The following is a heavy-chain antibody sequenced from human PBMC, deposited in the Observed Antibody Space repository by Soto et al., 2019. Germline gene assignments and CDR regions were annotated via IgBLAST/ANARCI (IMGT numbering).Heavy chain of an antibody. CDR1: GFTFSSYS. V-gene: IGHV3-21*01. J-gene: IGHJ5*02. CDR3: ARGDYSGRDWFDP. Sequence: GGSLRLSCXASGFTFSSYSMNWVRQAPGKGLEWVSSINTISSNIYYADSVKGRFTISRDTAKNSLYLQMNSLRAEDTAVYYCARGDYSGRDWFDPWGQGTLVTVSS. D-gene: IGHD3-10*01. CDR2: INTISSNI.